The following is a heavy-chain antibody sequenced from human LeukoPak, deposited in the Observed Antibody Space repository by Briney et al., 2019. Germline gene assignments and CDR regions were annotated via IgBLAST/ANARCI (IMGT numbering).Heavy chain of an antibody. CDR3: ARVKSWGILTGYYSYMDV. CDR1: GYSISSGYY. V-gene: IGHV4-38-2*02. J-gene: IGHJ6*03. CDR2: MYHSGST. Sequence: SETLSLTCTVSGYSISSGYYWGWIRQPPGKGPEWIGSMYHSGSTYYNPSLMSRVTISVDTSKNQFSLKLSSVTAADTAVYYCARVKSWGILTGYYSYMDVWGKGTTVTVSS. D-gene: IGHD3-9*01.